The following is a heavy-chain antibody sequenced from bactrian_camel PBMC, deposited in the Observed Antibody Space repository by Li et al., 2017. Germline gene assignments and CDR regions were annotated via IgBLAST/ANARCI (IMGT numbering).Heavy chain of an antibody. V-gene: IGHV3S53*01. J-gene: IGHJ4*01. D-gene: IGHD5*01. Sequence: VQLVESGGGSVQVGGSLRLSCALSTYTYRLYCMGWFRQVPGKEREGVAVITKNGRTTYADSVKGRFTISADNAKNTLYLQLNSLKTEDTAMYYCAKLGTRWSEFPYWGQGTQVTVS. CDR1: TYTYRLYC. CDR2: ITKNGRT. CDR3: AKLGTRWSEFPY.